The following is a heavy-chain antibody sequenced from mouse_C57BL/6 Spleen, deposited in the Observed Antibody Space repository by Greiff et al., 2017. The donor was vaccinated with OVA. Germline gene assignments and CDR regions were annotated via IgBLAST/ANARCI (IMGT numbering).Heavy chain of an antibody. CDR1: GFTFSSYA. J-gene: IGHJ4*01. V-gene: IGHV5-9-1*02. Sequence: EVKVVESGEGLVKPGGSLKLSCAASGFTFSSYAMSWVRQTPEKRLEWVAYISSGGDYIYYADTVKGRFTISRDNARNTLYLQMSSLKSEDTAMYYCTRYGNYGKGAMDYWGQGTSVTVSS. CDR2: ISSGGDYI. CDR3: TRYGNYGKGAMDY. D-gene: IGHD2-1*01.